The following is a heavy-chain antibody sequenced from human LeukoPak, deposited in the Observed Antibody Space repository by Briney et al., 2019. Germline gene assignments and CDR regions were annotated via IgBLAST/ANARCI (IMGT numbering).Heavy chain of an antibody. CDR2: IYYSGST. CDR3: ARGGSGSFCWFDP. CDR1: GGSISSSSYY. D-gene: IGHD3-10*01. J-gene: IGHJ5*02. Sequence: PSETLSLTCTVSGGSISSSSYYWGWIRQPPGKGLEWIGSIYYSGSTYYNPSLKSRVTISVDTSKNQFSLKLSSVTAADTAVYYCARGGSGSFCWFDPWGQGTLVTVSS. V-gene: IGHV4-39*07.